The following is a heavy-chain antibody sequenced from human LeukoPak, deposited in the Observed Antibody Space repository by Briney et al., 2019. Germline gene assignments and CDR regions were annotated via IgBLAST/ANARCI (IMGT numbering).Heavy chain of an antibody. CDR1: GFTFSSYG. Sequence: GRSLRLSCAASGFTFSSYGMHWVRQAPSKGLEWVAVISYDGSNKYYADSVKGRFTISRDNSKNTLYLQMNSLRAEDTAVYYCAKDISQGYSGYHLRRYGMDVWGKGTTVTVSS. CDR2: ISYDGSNK. CDR3: AKDISQGYSGYHLRRYGMDV. D-gene: IGHD5-12*01. V-gene: IGHV3-30*18. J-gene: IGHJ6*04.